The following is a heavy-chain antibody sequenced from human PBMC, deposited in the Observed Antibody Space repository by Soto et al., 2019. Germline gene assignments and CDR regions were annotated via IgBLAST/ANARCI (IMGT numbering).Heavy chain of an antibody. J-gene: IGHJ6*03. Sequence: DVQLVESGGGLVQPGRSMRLSCAASGFTFDDYAMHWVRQALGKGLEWVSGSSWNSGSIGYADSVKSRFTISRDNAKNSLYLQMNSLRAEDTALYYCAKGGYCSGGSCPYYYYYYYMDVWGKGTTVTVFS. V-gene: IGHV3-9*01. CDR1: GFTFDDYA. D-gene: IGHD2-15*01. CDR3: AKGGYCSGGSCPYYYYYYYMDV. CDR2: SSWNSGSI.